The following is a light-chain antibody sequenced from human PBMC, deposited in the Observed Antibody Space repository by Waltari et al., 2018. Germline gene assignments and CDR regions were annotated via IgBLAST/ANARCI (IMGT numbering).Light chain of an antibody. CDR1: SRDVGGSNY. Sequence: QSALTQPASVSGSPGQSITISCTGTSRDVGGSNYVSWYQQHPGNAPKLVIYDVTNRPAGVSNRFSGSKSGNTASLTISGLQAEDEADYYCSSYTISNTVLFGGGTKLTVL. J-gene: IGLJ2*01. V-gene: IGLV2-14*03. CDR3: SSYTISNTVL. CDR2: DVT.